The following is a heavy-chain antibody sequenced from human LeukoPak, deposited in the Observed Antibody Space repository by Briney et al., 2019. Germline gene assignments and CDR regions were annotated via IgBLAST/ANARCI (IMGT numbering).Heavy chain of an antibody. D-gene: IGHD2-2*01. CDR1: GYTFTNYA. V-gene: IGHV1-69*13. CDR2: IIPIFGTA. CDR3: ARDYQGVPAARGNYYHYYYMDV. J-gene: IGHJ6*03. Sequence: GASVKVSCKASGYTFTNYAISWVRQAPGQGLEWMGGIIPIFGTANYAQKFQGRVTITADESTSTAYMELSSLRSEDTAVYYCARDYQGVPAARGNYYHYYYMDVWGKGTTVTISS.